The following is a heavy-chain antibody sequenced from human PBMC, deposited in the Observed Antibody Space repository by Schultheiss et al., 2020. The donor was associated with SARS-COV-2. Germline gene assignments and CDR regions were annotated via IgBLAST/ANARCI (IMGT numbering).Heavy chain of an antibody. D-gene: IGHD2-15*01. CDR1: GFIFRGYG. CDR3: ASCSGGSCYGDDAFDI. CDR2: IWYDGSNK. Sequence: GGSLRLSCAASGFIFRGYGMHWVRQAPGKGLEWVAVIWYDGSNKYYADSVKGRFTISRDNAKTALYLHMNSLRAEDTAVYYCASCSGGSCYGDDAFDIWGQGTMVTVSS. V-gene: IGHV3-33*03. J-gene: IGHJ3*02.